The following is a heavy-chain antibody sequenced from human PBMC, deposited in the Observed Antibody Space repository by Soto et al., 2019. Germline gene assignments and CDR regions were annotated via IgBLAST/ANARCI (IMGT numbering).Heavy chain of an antibody. CDR3: AKEVAATFNGFDV. Sequence: QVQLQESGPGLVKPSETLSLTCTVSGASIRSYYWSWIRQPPGKGLEWIGYIYYSGITNYNPSLNSRVTISLDTSKSQFSLRVTSVTAADTAVYYCAKEVAATFNGFDVWSQGTMVTVSS. V-gene: IGHV4-59*01. CDR1: GASIRSYY. D-gene: IGHD6-19*01. CDR2: IYYSGIT. J-gene: IGHJ3*01.